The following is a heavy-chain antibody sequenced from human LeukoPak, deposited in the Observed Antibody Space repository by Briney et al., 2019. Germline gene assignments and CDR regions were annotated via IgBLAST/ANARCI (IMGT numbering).Heavy chain of an antibody. CDR2: IHPASANT. CDR1: GYTFTEHF. CDR3: ARDLRPANL. D-gene: IGHD1-7*01. J-gene: IGHJ4*02. V-gene: IGHV1-2*02. Sequence: ASVKISCKTSGYTFTEHFIYWVRQAPGQGLQYMGWIHPASANTVYAQMFHGRVILTRDTPSTTTYMELSGLRSDDTAVYYCARDLRPANLWGQGTLVTVSS.